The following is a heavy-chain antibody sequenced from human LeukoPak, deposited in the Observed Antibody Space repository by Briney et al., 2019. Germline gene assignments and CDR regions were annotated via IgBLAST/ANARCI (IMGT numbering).Heavy chain of an antibody. CDR1: GGTFSSYA. D-gene: IGHD6-13*01. CDR2: IIPIFGTA. Sequence: GASVKVSCKASGGTFSSYAISWVRQAPGQGLEWMGGIIPIFGTANYAQKFQGRVTITADESTSTAYMELSSLRSEDTAVYYCARDLAAAKYYYYYMDVWGKGTTVTVSS. J-gene: IGHJ6*03. V-gene: IGHV1-69*13. CDR3: ARDLAAAKYYYYYMDV.